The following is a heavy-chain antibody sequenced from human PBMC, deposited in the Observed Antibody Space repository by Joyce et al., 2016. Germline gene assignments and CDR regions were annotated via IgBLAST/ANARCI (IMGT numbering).Heavy chain of an antibody. J-gene: IGHJ6*02. V-gene: IGHV3-74*01. CDR2: INSDGSSI. CDR1: GFTFSSYW. Sequence: EVQLVESGGGLVQPGGSLRLSCAASGFTFSSYWLHWVRQAPGKGRVGVSRINSDGSSIKYADSVEGRFTISRDNAKNTLYLQMNSLRAEDTAVYYCARGIAVAPRSAMDVWGQGTTVTVSS. CDR3: ARGIAVAPRSAMDV. D-gene: IGHD2-2*01.